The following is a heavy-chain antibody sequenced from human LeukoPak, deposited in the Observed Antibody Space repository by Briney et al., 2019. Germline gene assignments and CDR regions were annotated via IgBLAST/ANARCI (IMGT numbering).Heavy chain of an antibody. Sequence: SQTLSLTCTVSGGSISSGGYYWSWIRQPPGKGLEWIGYIYHSGSTYYNPSLKSRVTISVDRSKNQFSLKLSSVTAADTAVYHCARDRGAPEGYYDSSGYYWEIGYWGQGTLVTVSS. V-gene: IGHV4-30-2*01. CDR3: ARDRGAPEGYYDSSGYYWEIGY. D-gene: IGHD3-22*01. J-gene: IGHJ4*02. CDR2: IYHSGST. CDR1: GGSISSGGYY.